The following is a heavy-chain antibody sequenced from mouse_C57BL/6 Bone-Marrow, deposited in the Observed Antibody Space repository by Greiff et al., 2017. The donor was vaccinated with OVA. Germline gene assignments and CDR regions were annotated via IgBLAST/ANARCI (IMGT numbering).Heavy chain of an antibody. Sequence: VQLVESGPELVKPGASVKISCKASGYAFSSSWMNWVKQRPGKGLEWIGRIYPGDGDTNYNGKFKGKATLTADKSSSTAYMQLSSLTSEDSAVYFCAKNYAAMDYWGQGTSVTVSS. CDR2: IYPGDGDT. J-gene: IGHJ4*01. D-gene: IGHD1-1*01. V-gene: IGHV1-82*01. CDR1: GYAFSSSW. CDR3: AKNYAAMDY.